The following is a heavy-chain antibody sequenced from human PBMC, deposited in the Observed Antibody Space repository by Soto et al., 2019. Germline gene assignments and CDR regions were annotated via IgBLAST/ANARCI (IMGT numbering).Heavy chain of an antibody. D-gene: IGHD2-15*01. V-gene: IGHV1-2*02. CDR1: GYTFTGYY. Sequence: GASVKVSCKASGYTFTGYYMHWVRQAPGQGLEWMGWINPNSGGTNYAQKLQGRVTMTTDTSTSTAYMELRSLRSDDTAAYYCARDQDSGGSSTGYYGMEVWGQGTTVTVSS. J-gene: IGHJ6*02. CDR3: ARDQDSGGSSTGYYGMEV. CDR2: INPNSGGT.